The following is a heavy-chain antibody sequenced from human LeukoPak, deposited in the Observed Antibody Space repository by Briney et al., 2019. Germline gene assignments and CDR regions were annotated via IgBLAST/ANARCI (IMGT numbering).Heavy chain of an antibody. V-gene: IGHV1-18*01. J-gene: IGHJ6*02. D-gene: IGHD4-11*01. CDR2: ISAYNGNT. Sequence: GSSVKVSCKASGGSFSNYALNWVRQAPGQGLEWMGWISAYNGNTNYAQKLQGRVTMTTDTSTSTAYMELRSLRSDDTAVYYCARVPTTARDYLDYYYYGMDVWGQGTTVTVSS. CDR1: GGSFSNYA. CDR3: ARVPTTARDYLDYYYYGMDV.